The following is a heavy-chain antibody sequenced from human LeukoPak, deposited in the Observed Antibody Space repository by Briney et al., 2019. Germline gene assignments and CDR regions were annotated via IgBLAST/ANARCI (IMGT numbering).Heavy chain of an antibody. D-gene: IGHD2-15*01. Sequence: PSETLSLTCAVYGGSFSAYYWSWIRQPPGKGLEWIGEINHSGSTNYNPSLKSRVTISVDTSKNQFSLKLSSVTAADTAVYYCVRAKDIVVVVAAGPPTHFDIWGQGTMVTVSS. J-gene: IGHJ3*02. CDR3: VRAKDIVVVVAAGPPTHFDI. CDR1: GGSFSAYY. V-gene: IGHV4-34*01. CDR2: INHSGST.